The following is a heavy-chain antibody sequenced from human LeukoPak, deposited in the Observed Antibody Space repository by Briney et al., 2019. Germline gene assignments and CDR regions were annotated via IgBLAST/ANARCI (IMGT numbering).Heavy chain of an antibody. CDR2: ISIYSGNT. CDR3: ARDPGGTWGFDY. V-gene: IGHV1-18*01. CDR1: GYTFTSHG. D-gene: IGHD7-27*01. Sequence: ASVKVSCTASGYTFTSHGLSWARQAPGQGLEWMGWISIYSGNTNYAQKSQDRISMTTDTSTNTAYMELRSLKSDDTAVYYCARDPGGTWGFDYWGQGALVTVSS. J-gene: IGHJ4*02.